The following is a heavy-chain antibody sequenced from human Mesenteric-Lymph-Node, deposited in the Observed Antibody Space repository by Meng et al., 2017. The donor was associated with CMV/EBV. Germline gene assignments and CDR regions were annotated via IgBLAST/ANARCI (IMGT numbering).Heavy chain of an antibody. CDR3: ARDYSCSSDNCYQGIDP. D-gene: IGHD2-2*01. V-gene: IGHV4-61*01. CDR1: GGSVSSSSYY. CDR2: IYYGGST. J-gene: IGHJ5*02. Sequence: GSLRLSCTVSGGSVSSSSYYWSWIRQPPGKGLEWIGYIYYGGSTNYNPSLKSRVTISVDTSKNQFSLKLSSVTAADTAVYYCARDYSCSSDNCYQGIDPWGQGTLVTVSS.